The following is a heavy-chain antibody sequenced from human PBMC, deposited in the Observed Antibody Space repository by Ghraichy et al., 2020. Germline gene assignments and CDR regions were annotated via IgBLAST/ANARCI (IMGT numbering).Heavy chain of an antibody. Sequence: SVKVSCKASGGTFSSYTISWVRQAPGQGLEWMGRIIPILGIANYAQKFQGRVTITADKSTSTAYMELSSLRSEDTAVYYCARDLLYSSSWYSYWGQGTLVTVSS. CDR2: IIPILGIA. CDR3: ARDLLYSSSWYSY. D-gene: IGHD6-13*01. CDR1: GGTFSSYT. V-gene: IGHV1-69*04. J-gene: IGHJ4*02.